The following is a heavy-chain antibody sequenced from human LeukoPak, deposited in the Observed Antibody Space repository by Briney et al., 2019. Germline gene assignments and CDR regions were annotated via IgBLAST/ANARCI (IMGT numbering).Heavy chain of an antibody. V-gene: IGHV3-9*03. CDR2: ISWNSGSI. Sequence: PGGSLRLSCAASGFTFDDYAMHWVRQAPGKGLEWVSGISWNSGSIGYADSVKGRFTISRDNAKNSLYLQMNSLRAEDMALYYCAKDKTRELSRGAFDIWGQGTMVTVSS. D-gene: IGHD1-26*01. CDR3: AKDKTRELSRGAFDI. J-gene: IGHJ3*02. CDR1: GFTFDDYA.